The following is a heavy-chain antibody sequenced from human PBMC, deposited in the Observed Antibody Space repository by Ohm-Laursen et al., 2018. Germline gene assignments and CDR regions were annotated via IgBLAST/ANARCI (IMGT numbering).Heavy chain of an antibody. D-gene: IGHD2-2*02. CDR2: IWYDGSNK. CDR1: GFTFSSYG. V-gene: IGHV3-33*01. Sequence: SLRLSCAASGFTFSSYGMHWVRQAPGKGLEWVAVIWYDGSNKYYADSVKGRFTISRDNSKNTLYLQMNSLRAEDTAVYYCARDGYYCSSTSCSTGYFDYWGQGTLVTVSS. J-gene: IGHJ4*02. CDR3: ARDGYYCSSTSCSTGYFDY.